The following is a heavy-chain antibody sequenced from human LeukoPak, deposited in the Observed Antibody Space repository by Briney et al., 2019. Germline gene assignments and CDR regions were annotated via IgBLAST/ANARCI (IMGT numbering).Heavy chain of an antibody. CDR2: ISAYNGNT. J-gene: IGHJ6*02. D-gene: IGHD3-22*01. V-gene: IGHV1-18*01. Sequence: ASLRLSCEASGYTFTSYGISWVRQAPGQGLEWMGWISAYNGNTNYAQKLQGRVTMTTDTSTSTAYMELRSLRSDDTAVYYCAREVHYYDRSMDVWGQGTTVTVSS. CDR3: AREVHYYDRSMDV. CDR1: GYTFTSYG.